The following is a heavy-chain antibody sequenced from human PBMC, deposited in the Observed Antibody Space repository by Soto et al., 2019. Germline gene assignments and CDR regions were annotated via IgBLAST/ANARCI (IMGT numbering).Heavy chain of an antibody. CDR2: IRAYNGNT. D-gene: IGHD5-12*01. Sequence: SVKVSCKASGYTFTSYGISWVRQAPGQGLEWMGWIRAYNGNTNYAQKLQGRVTMTTDTSTSTAYMELRSLRSDDTAVYYCASVDIVATMGIWGQGTMVTVSS. CDR3: ASVDIVATMGI. CDR1: GYTFTSYG. J-gene: IGHJ3*02. V-gene: IGHV1-18*04.